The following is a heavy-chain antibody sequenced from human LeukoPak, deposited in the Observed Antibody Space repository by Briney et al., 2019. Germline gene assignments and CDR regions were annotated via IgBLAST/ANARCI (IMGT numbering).Heavy chain of an antibody. CDR1: GGSISSGSYY. CDR2: IYTSGST. CDR3: ARSGSGSYYNEPFDY. Sequence: SETLSLTCTVSGGSISSGSYYWSWIRQPAGKGLEWIGRIYTSGSTNYNPSLKSRVTISVDTSKNQFSLKLSSVTAADTAVYYCARSGSGSYYNEPFDYWGQGTLVTVSS. J-gene: IGHJ4*02. V-gene: IGHV4-61*02. D-gene: IGHD3-10*01.